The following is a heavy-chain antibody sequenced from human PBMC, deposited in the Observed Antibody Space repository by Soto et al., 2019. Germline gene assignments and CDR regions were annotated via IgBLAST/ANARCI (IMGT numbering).Heavy chain of an antibody. J-gene: IGHJ3*01. D-gene: IGHD5-18*01. CDR2: IYYSGNT. CDR1: GGSISSGGYY. Sequence: QVQLQESGPGLVKPSQTLSLTCTVSGGSISSGGYYWSWIRQHPGKGLEWIGYIYYSGNTYYNPSXLXXVTISVDTSKNQFSLKLRSVTAAATAVYYCASGLRGDAFDFWGQGTMVTVSS. V-gene: IGHV4-31*03. CDR3: ASGLRGDAFDF.